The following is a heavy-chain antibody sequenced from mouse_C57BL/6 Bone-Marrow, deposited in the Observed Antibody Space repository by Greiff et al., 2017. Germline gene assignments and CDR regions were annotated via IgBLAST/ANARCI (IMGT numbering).Heavy chain of an antibody. J-gene: IGHJ2*01. CDR3: ARQYDLDY. D-gene: IGHD2-10*02. CDR1: GFTFSSYG. Sequence: EVKLVESGGDLVKPGGSLKLSCAASGFTFSSYGMSWVRQTPDKRLEWVATISSGGSYTYYPDSVKGRFTISRDNAKNTLYLQMSSLKSEDTAMYYCARQYDLDYWGQGTTLTVSS. V-gene: IGHV5-6*01. CDR2: ISSGGSYT.